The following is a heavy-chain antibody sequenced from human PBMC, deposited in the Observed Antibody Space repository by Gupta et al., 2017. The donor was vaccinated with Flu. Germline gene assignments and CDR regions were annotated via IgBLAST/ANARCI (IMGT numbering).Heavy chain of an antibody. CDR2: IYVRGGS. J-gene: IGHJ5*02. CDR1: GDYY. D-gene: IGHD2-2*01. V-gene: IGHV4-30-4*01. CDR3: AGIVVVPASRRFDP. Sequence: GDYYWSWIRQSPGKGLEWIGYIYVRGGSHYNPSLASRVTISQDTSRNQISLRLTSVSVADTAIYYCAGIVVVPASRRFDPWGQGTLVTVSP.